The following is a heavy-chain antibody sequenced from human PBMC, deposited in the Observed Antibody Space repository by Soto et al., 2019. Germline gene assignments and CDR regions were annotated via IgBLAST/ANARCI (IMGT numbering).Heavy chain of an antibody. CDR1: GYTFTGYY. V-gene: IGHV1-2*02. D-gene: IGHD3-22*01. CDR3: ARNKNYYDSSGYYRPFDY. CDR2: INPNSGGT. J-gene: IGHJ4*02. Sequence: ASVKVSCKASGYTFTGYYMHWVRQAPGQGLEWMGWINPNSGGTNYAQKFQGRVTMTRDTSISTAYMELSRLRSDDTAVYYCARNKNYYDSSGYYRPFDYWGQGTLVTVSS.